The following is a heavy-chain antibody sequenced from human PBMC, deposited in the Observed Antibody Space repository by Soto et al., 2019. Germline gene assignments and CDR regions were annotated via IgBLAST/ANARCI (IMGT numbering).Heavy chain of an antibody. J-gene: IGHJ6*02. Sequence: SVKVSCKASGGTFSSYAISWVRQAPGQGLEWMGGIIPIFGTANYAQKFQGRVTITADESTSTAYMELSSLRSEDTAVYYCASTLISGYSGYDSPLYYYGMDVWGQGTTGTV. D-gene: IGHD5-12*01. CDR1: GGTFSSYA. V-gene: IGHV1-69*13. CDR2: IIPIFGTA. CDR3: ASTLISGYSGYDSPLYYYGMDV.